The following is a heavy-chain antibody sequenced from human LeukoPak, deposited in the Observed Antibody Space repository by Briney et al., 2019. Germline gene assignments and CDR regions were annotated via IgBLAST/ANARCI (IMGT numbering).Heavy chain of an antibody. CDR2: ISAYNGNT. V-gene: IGHV1-18*01. D-gene: IGHD3-9*01. CDR3: ARGRLRYLDWTRAYSDY. CDR1: GYTFTTHG. J-gene: IGHJ4*02. Sequence: ASVKVSCKASGYTFTTHGLTWVRQAPGQGLEWMGWISAYNGNTIYAQTLQDRHTMTTDTSTSTAYMELRSLGSDDTAVYYCARGRLRYLDWTRAYSDYWGQGTLVTVSS.